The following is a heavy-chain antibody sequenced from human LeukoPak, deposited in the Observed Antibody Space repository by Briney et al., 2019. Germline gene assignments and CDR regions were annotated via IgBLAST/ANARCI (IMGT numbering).Heavy chain of an antibody. CDR2: ISSSGSTI. J-gene: IGHJ6*04. CDR3: AELGITMIGGV. Sequence: LSLTCTVSDGSISGYYWSWIRQPPGKGLEWVSYISSSGSTIYYADSVKGRFTISRDNAKNSLYLQMNSLRAEDTAVYYCAELGITMIGGVWGKGTTVTISS. D-gene: IGHD3-10*02. V-gene: IGHV3-11*04. CDR1: DGSISGYY.